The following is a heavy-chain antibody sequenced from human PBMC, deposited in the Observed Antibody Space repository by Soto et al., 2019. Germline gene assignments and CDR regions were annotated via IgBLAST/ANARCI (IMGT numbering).Heavy chain of an antibody. D-gene: IGHD3-3*01. CDR3: ARRRYDFWSGYYPGVRGKGDAFDI. CDR2: IYYSGST. V-gene: IGHV4-59*01. CDR1: GGSISSYY. Sequence: SETLSLTCTVSGGSISSYYWSWIRQPPGKGLEWIGYIYYSGSTNFNPSLKSRVTISVDTSKNQFSLKLSSVTAADTAVYYCARRRYDFWSGYYPGVRGKGDAFDIWGQGTMVTVSS. J-gene: IGHJ3*02.